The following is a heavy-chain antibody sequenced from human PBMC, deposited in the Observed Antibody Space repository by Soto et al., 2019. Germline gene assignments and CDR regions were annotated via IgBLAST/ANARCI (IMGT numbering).Heavy chain of an antibody. Sequence: QVQLVESGGGVVQPGRSLRLSCAASGFTFSSYAISWVRQAPGQGLEWMGGIIPIFGTANYAQKFQGRVTITADESTSTAYMELSSLRSEDTAVYYCAREYGSGTSMDVWGQGTTVTVSS. V-gene: IGHV1-69*01. CDR3: AREYGSGTSMDV. J-gene: IGHJ6*02. CDR1: GFTFSSYA. CDR2: IIPIFGTA. D-gene: IGHD3-10*01.